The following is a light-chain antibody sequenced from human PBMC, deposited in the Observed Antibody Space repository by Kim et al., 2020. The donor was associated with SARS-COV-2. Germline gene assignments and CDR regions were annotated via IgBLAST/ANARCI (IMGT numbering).Light chain of an antibody. J-gene: IGLJ2*01. CDR1: RWGDKY. Sequence: VAPGETISFSCDGERWGDKYAYWYQQRSGQAPVLVIYQGDKRPSGIPARFSGFVSGNTATLTISGTQPMDEADYYCQAWDSSTAIFGGGTQLTVL. V-gene: IGLV3-1*01. CDR3: QAWDSSTAI. CDR2: QGD.